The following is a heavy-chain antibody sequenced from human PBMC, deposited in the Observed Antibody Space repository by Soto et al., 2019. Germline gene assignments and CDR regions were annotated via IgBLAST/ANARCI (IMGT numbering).Heavy chain of an antibody. V-gene: IGHV4-39*01. CDR3: ATYGGDTGRFDY. CDR1: GGSISSSRYD. J-gene: IGHJ4*02. Sequence: SETLSLTCIVSGGSISSSRYDWTWIRHPPGKGLEWINSGTIYFNPSLRSRVTISVDTSKNQFSLRLSSVTAADTAVYYCATYGGDTGRFDYWGQGNLVTVSS. CDR2: SGTI. D-gene: IGHD4-17*01.